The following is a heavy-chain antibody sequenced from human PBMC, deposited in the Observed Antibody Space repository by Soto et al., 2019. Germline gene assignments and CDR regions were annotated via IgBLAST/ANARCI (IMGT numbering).Heavy chain of an antibody. CDR1: GYTFTSYG. V-gene: IGHV1-18*01. CDR2: ISAYNGNT. CDR3: ARAPYSSGWPLTTHYYYYYMDV. Sequence: GASVKVSCKASGYTFTSYGISWVRQAPGQGLEWMGWISAYNGNTNYAQKLQGRVTMTTDTSTSTAYMELRSLRSDDTAVYYCARAPYSSGWPLTTHYYYYYMDVWAKGTTVTVSS. D-gene: IGHD6-19*01. J-gene: IGHJ6*03.